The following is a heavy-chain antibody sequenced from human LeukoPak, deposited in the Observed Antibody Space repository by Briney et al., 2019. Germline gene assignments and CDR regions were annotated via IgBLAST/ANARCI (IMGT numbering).Heavy chain of an antibody. V-gene: IGHV3-30*04. CDR1: GFTFSSYA. J-gene: IGHJ4*02. Sequence: GRSLRLSCAASGFTFSSYAMHWVRQAPGKGLEWVAVISYDGSNKYYADSVKGRFTISRDNSKNTLYLQMNSLRAEDTAVYYCARDLLRFVGGTGDWGQGALVTVSS. CDR2: ISYDGSNK. CDR3: ARDLLRFVGGTGD. D-gene: IGHD7-27*01.